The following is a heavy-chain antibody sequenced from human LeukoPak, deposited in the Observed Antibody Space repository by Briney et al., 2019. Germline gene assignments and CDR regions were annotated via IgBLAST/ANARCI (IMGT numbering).Heavy chain of an antibody. Sequence: EASVKVSCKASGGTFSIYDISWVRQAPGQGLEWMGDIIPIFGTANYAQKFQGRVTITADESTSTAYMELSSLRSEDTAVYYCARGSGGSFHSGIHFWGLGTLVTVSS. J-gene: IGHJ4*02. CDR1: GGTFSIYD. CDR2: IIPIFGTA. D-gene: IGHD1-26*01. V-gene: IGHV1-69*13. CDR3: ARGSGGSFHSGIHF.